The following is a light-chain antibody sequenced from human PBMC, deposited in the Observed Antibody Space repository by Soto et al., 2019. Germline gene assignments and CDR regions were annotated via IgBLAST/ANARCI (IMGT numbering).Light chain of an antibody. Sequence: QSVLTQPPSASGSPGQSVTISCTGTSSDVGGYNYVSWYQHHPGKAPKLMIYEVSKRPSGVPDRLSGSKSGNTASLTVSGLQAEDEADYYCNSYAGSNNVVFGGGTKLTVL. CDR3: NSYAGSNNVV. J-gene: IGLJ2*01. CDR1: SSDVGGYNY. V-gene: IGLV2-8*01. CDR2: EVS.